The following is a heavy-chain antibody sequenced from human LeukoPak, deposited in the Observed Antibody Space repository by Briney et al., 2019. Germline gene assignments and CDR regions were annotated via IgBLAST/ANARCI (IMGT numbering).Heavy chain of an antibody. V-gene: IGHV5-51*01. CDR3: ARVGPVVRGVKDGMDV. CDR2: SYPGDSDI. J-gene: IGHJ6*02. Sequence: GASLKISCKGSGYSFTSYWIGWVRQMPGKGLEWMGISYPGDSDIRYSPSFQGQVTISADMSISTAYLQWSSLQASDTAMYYCARVGPVVRGVKDGMDVWGQGTTVIVSS. CDR1: GYSFTSYW. D-gene: IGHD3-10*01.